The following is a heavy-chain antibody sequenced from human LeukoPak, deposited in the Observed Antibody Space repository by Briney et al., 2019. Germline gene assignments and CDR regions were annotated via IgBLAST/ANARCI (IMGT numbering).Heavy chain of an antibody. J-gene: IGHJ4*02. CDR1: GFTFSSYS. V-gene: IGHV3-48*02. CDR3: ARGYCGGDCYSG. CDR2: ISSSSSII. D-gene: IGHD2-21*02. Sequence: GGSLRLSCAASGFTFSSYSMNWVRQAPGKGLEWVSYISSSSSIIYYADSVKGRFNISRDNAKNSLYLQMNSLRDEDTAVYYCARGYCGGDCYSGWGQGTLVTASS.